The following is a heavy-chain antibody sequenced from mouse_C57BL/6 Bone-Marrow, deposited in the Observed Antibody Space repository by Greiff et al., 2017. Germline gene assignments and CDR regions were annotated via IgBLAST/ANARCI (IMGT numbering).Heavy chain of an antibody. Sequence: QVQLKESGPGLVQPSQSLSITCTVSGFSLTSYGVHWVRQSPGTGLEWLGVIWSGGSTDYNAAFISRLSISKDNSKSQVFFKMNSLQADDTAIYYCARKGLLLLAMDYWGQGTSVTVSS. V-gene: IGHV2-2*01. CDR3: ARKGLLLLAMDY. D-gene: IGHD3-1*01. CDR2: IWSGGST. CDR1: GFSLTSYG. J-gene: IGHJ4*01.